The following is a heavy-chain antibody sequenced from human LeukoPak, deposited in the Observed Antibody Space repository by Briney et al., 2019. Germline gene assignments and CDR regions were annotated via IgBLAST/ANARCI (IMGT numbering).Heavy chain of an antibody. D-gene: IGHD3-10*02. CDR1: GFTFSSYA. CDR2: ISGSGGST. J-gene: IGHJ4*02. Sequence: GGSLRLSCAASGFTFSSYAMSWVRQAPGKGLEWVSAISGSGGSTYYADSVKGRFTISRDKSKNTLYPQMNSLRAEDTAVYYCAKSMFPRLTHYFDYWGQGTLVTVSS. CDR3: AKSMFPRLTHYFDY. V-gene: IGHV3-23*01.